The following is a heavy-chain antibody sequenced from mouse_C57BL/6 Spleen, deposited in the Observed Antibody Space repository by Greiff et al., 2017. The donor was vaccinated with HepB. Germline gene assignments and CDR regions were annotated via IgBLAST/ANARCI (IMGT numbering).Heavy chain of an antibody. Sequence: QVQLQQSGAELVKPGASVKLSCKASGYTFTSYWMHWVKQRPGQGLEWIGMIHPNSGSTNYNEKFKSKATLTVDKSSSTAYMQLSSLTSEDSAVYYCARLMYTRYFDVWGTGTTVTVSS. CDR2: IHPNSGST. J-gene: IGHJ1*03. CDR1: GYTFTSYW. CDR3: ARLMYTRYFDV. V-gene: IGHV1-64*01.